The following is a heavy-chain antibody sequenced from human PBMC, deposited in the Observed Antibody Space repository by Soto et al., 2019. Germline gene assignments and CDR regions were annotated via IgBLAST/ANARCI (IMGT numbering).Heavy chain of an antibody. CDR2: ISGSGGST. Sequence: GGSLRLSCAASGFTFSSYALSWVRQAPGKGLEWVSAISGSGGSTYYADSVKGRFTISIDNSKNTLYLQMNSLRAEDTAVYYCAKVLQATRSPFDYWGHGTLVTVSS. J-gene: IGHJ4*01. V-gene: IGHV3-23*01. CDR3: AKVLQATRSPFDY. CDR1: GFTFSSYA.